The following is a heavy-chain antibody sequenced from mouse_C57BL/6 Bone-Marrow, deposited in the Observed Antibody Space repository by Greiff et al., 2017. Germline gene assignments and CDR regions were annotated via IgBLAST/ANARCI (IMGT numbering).Heavy chain of an antibody. J-gene: IGHJ4*01. CDR3: GRSVGVDY. D-gene: IGHD1-1*02. CDR1: GFNIKDYY. Sequence: VHVKQSGAELVKPGASVKLSCTASGFNIKDYYMHWVKQRPEQGLEWIGRIDPEDGETKYASKFQGKATITADTSSNTAYLQLSSLTSENTAVNYCGRSVGVDYWGQGTSVTVSS. CDR2: IDPEDGET. V-gene: IGHV14-2*01.